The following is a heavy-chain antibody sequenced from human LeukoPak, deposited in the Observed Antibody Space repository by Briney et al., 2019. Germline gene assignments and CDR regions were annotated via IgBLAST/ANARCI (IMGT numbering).Heavy chain of an antibody. V-gene: IGHV3-23*01. CDR3: AKDDNYIRFLS. J-gene: IGHJ5*02. Sequence: GGSLRLSCAASGFTFSSYEMNWVRQAPGKGLEWVSSISGSGDSTFYADSVKGRFTISRDNSKNTLSLQMNSLRAEDTAVYYCAKDDNYIRFLSWGQGTLVTVSS. CDR2: ISGSGDST. D-gene: IGHD3-16*01. CDR1: GFTFSSYE.